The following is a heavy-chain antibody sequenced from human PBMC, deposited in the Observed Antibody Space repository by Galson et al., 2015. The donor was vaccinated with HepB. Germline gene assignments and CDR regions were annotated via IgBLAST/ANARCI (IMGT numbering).Heavy chain of an antibody. CDR1: GDSVSSNSAA. Sequence: CAISGDSVSSNSAAWYWIRQSPSSGPEWLGRTYYRAKRYNDYAVSVRGRITINPDTSKNQFSLHLNFVTPEDTAVYYCARVAGTIYYYGMDVWGQGTTVTVSS. CDR2: TYYRAKRYN. CDR3: ARVAGTIYYYGMDV. J-gene: IGHJ6*02. V-gene: IGHV6-1*01. D-gene: IGHD2-15*01.